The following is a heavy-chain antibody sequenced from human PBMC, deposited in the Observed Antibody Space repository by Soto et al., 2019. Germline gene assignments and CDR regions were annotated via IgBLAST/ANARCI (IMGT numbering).Heavy chain of an antibody. Sequence: GGSLRLSCAASGFTFSSYSMNWVRQAPGKGLEWVSYISGSSSTIYYADSVKGRFTISRDNAKNSLYLQMNSLRAEDTAVYYCARNCSSTSCLNHWGQGTMVTVSS. J-gene: IGHJ3*01. V-gene: IGHV3-48*01. D-gene: IGHD2-2*01. CDR2: ISGSSSTI. CDR1: GFTFSSYS. CDR3: ARNCSSTSCLNH.